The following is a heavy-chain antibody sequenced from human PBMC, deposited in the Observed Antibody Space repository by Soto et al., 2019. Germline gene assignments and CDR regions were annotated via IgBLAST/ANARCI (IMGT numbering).Heavy chain of an antibody. CDR1: GFTFSSYS. CDR3: ARIRFYDFWSGYESPMDV. CDR2: ISSSGTTI. V-gene: IGHV3-48*01. D-gene: IGHD3-3*01. J-gene: IGHJ6*03. Sequence: EVQLVESGGGLVQPGGSLRLSCAASGFTFSSYSMNWVRQAPGKGLEWVSFISSSGTTIYYADSVKGRFTISRDNAKNSLYLQMNSLRAEDTAVYYCARIRFYDFWSGYESPMDVWGKGTTVTVSS.